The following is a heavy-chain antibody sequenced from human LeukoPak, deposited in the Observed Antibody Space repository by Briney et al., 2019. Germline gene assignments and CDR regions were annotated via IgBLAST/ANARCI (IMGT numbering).Heavy chain of an antibody. V-gene: IGHV4-59*01. CDR2: IYYSGST. CDR3: ARVYYSNSYDYWYFDL. J-gene: IGHJ2*01. CDR1: GCSIRSYY. Sequence: SETLSLTCTVSGCSIRSYYWSWIRQPPGKGLEWIAYIYYSGSTNYNPYLKSRVTISVDTSKNQFSLKLSAVTAADTAVYYCARVYYSNSYDYWYFDLGGRGTLVTVSS. D-gene: IGHD6-13*01.